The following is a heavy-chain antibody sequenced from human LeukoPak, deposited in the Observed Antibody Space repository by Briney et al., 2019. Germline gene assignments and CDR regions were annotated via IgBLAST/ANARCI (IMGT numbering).Heavy chain of an antibody. V-gene: IGHV1-18*01. CDR2: ISPYNGNT. CDR3: ARGGGILTGDPFDY. Sequence: ASVKVSCKASGYTFTSYCISWVRQAPGQGLEWMGWISPYNGNTNYAQKVQGRVTITTDKSTNTAYMEMRSLRSDDTAVYCSARGGGILTGDPFDYCGQGTLVTVSS. D-gene: IGHD3-9*01. CDR1: GYTFTSYC. J-gene: IGHJ4*02.